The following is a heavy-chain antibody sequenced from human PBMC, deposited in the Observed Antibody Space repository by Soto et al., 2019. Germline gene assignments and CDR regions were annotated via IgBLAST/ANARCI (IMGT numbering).Heavy chain of an antibody. J-gene: IGHJ3*01. CDR2: MWYDGSNK. CDR3: ARDSAGKTDWGLRGAFDF. Sequence: QVQLVESGGGVVQPGRSQRLSCAASGFTFSDHGMHWVRQAPGKVLEWVAVMWYDGSNKYYADSVKGRFSICRDNSKNTLYLHMSSLRGEDTAVYYCARDSAGKTDWGLRGAFDFWGQGTMVTVSS. CDR1: GFTFSDHG. V-gene: IGHV3-33*01. D-gene: IGHD7-27*01.